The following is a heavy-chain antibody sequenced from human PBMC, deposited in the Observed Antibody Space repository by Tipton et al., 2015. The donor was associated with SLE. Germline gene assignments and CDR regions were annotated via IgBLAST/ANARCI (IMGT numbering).Heavy chain of an antibody. V-gene: IGHV4-59*11. Sequence: LRLSCTVSGGSISSHYWGWFRQPPGKGLEWIGDIYYSGGTNYNPSLKSLVNISVDTSKNQFSLKLSSVTAADTAVYYCARSIAAREFDYWGQGTLVTVSS. D-gene: IGHD6-6*01. J-gene: IGHJ4*02. CDR3: ARSIAAREFDY. CDR2: IYYSGGT. CDR1: GGSISSHY.